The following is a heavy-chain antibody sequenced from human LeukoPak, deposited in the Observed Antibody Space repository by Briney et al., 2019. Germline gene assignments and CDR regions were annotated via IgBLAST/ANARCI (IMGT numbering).Heavy chain of an antibody. D-gene: IGHD1-14*01. V-gene: IGHV1-69*06. Sequence: SVKVSCKASGGTFSSYAISWVRQAPGQGLEWMGGIIPIFGTANYAQKFQGRATITADKSTSTAYMELSSLRSEDTAVYYCARDYGGTERAFDIWGQGTMVTVSS. CDR2: IIPIFGTA. CDR1: GGTFSSYA. J-gene: IGHJ3*02. CDR3: ARDYGGTERAFDI.